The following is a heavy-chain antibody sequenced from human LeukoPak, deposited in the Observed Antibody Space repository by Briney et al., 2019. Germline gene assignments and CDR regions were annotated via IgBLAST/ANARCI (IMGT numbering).Heavy chain of an antibody. CDR3: ARRAVAGTVWFDP. CDR1: GGSISSSSYY. V-gene: IGHV4-39*01. D-gene: IGHD6-19*01. J-gene: IGHJ5*02. Sequence: KTSETLSLTCTVSGGSISSSSYYWGWIRQPPGKGLEWIGSIYYSGSTYYNPSLKSRVTISVDTSKNQFSLKLSSVTAADTAVYYCARRAVAGTVWFDPWGQGTLVTVSS. CDR2: IYYSGST.